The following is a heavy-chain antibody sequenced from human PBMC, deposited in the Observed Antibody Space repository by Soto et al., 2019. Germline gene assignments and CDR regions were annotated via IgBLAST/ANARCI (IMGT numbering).Heavy chain of an antibody. J-gene: IGHJ4*02. CDR1: GFTFSSYS. CDR2: ISSSSSYI. Sequence: GGSLRLSCAASGFTFSSYSMNWVRQAPGKGLEWVSSISSSSSYIYYADSVKGRFTISRDNAKNSLYLQMNSLRAEDTAVYYCASSPAGIAVAHKAGYYFDYWGQGTLVTVSS. CDR3: ASSPAGIAVAHKAGYYFDY. D-gene: IGHD6-19*01. V-gene: IGHV3-21*01.